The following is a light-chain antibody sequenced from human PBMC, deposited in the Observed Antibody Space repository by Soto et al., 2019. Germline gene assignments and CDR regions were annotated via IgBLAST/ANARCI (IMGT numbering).Light chain of an antibody. J-gene: IGKJ4*01. V-gene: IGKV1-39*01. Sequence: DIQMTQSPSALSASVGDRVTITCRASQSIKTWLAWYQRKPGRAPNLLIYDASSLQSGVPSRFSGSGSGTDFTLTISSLQPEDFATYYCQQSYSTPLTLGGGTKVDIK. CDR3: QQSYSTPLT. CDR2: DAS. CDR1: QSIKTW.